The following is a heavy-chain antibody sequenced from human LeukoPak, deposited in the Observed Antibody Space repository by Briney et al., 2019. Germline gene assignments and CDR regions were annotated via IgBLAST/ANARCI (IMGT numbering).Heavy chain of an antibody. J-gene: IGHJ4*02. D-gene: IGHD6-19*01. Sequence: GASVEVSCKASGYTFTAYYLHWVRQAPGQRLEWMGWSNAGNGNTKYSQEFQGRVTFTRDTSANTAYMELSSLRSEDMAVYYCARGADSGWFGDYWGQGTLVTVSS. V-gene: IGHV1-3*02. CDR2: SNAGNGNT. CDR3: ARGADSGWFGDY. CDR1: GYTFTAYY.